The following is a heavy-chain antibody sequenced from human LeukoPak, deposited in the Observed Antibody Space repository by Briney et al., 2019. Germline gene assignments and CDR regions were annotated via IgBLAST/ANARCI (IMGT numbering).Heavy chain of an antibody. V-gene: IGHV1-2*02. D-gene: IGHD3-16*01. Sequence: SVNLSCTASGYSFTTYYIDWVRQAPGQGIEWMGWINTNSGGTQYAQTFQGRVTMTRDTSISTAYMELSNLRADDTAVYYCARGGGRSWFDYWGHGTLVTVTS. J-gene: IGHJ4*01. CDR1: GYSFTTYY. CDR3: ARGGGRSWFDY. CDR2: INTNSGGT.